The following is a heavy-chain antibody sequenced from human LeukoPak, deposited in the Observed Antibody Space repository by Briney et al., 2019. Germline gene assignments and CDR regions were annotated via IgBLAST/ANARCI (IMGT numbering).Heavy chain of an antibody. D-gene: IGHD1-26*01. CDR3: ARHPSGTYSPFDY. CDR2: IYPGDSDT. J-gene: IGHJ4*02. Sequence: GESLKISCKGYGYCFTNSWIGWVRQMPGKGLEWMGIIYPGDSDTRYSPSFQGQVTISADKSISTAYLQWSSLKASDTAIYYCARHPSGTYSPFDYWGQGTLVTVSS. V-gene: IGHV5-51*01. CDR1: GYCFTNSW.